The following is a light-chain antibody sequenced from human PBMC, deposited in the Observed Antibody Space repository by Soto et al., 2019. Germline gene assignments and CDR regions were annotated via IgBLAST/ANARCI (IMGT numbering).Light chain of an antibody. Sequence: DIQMTQSPSSLSASVGDRVTITCRASQGISNYLAWYQQKPGKVPKLLIYAASTVQSGVPSRFSGSGSGTDCTLTISSLQPEDVATYYCQNYNSGPPTLTFGGGTRVEIK. CDR1: QGISNY. CDR3: QNYNSGPPTLT. V-gene: IGKV1-27*01. CDR2: AAS. J-gene: IGKJ4*01.